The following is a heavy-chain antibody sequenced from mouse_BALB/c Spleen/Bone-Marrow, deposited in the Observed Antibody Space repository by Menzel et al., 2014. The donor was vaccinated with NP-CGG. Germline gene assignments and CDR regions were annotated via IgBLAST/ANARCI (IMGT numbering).Heavy chain of an antibody. CDR1: GFTFXSFG. V-gene: IGHV5-17*02. Sequence: EVKVVESGGGLVQPGGSRKLSCAASGFTFXSFGMHWVRQAPEKGLEWVAYISTGSSTIYYADTVKGRFTISRDNPKNTLFLQMTSLRSEDTAMYYCARSDGAMDYWGQGTSVTVSS. D-gene: IGHD2-3*01. CDR3: ARSDGAMDY. J-gene: IGHJ4*01. CDR2: ISTGSSTI.